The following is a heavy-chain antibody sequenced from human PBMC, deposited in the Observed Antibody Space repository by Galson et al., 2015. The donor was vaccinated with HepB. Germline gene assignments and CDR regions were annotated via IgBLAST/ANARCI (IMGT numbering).Heavy chain of an antibody. Sequence: SLRLSCAASGFTVSSNYMSWVRQAPGKGLEWVSVIYSGGGAYYADSVKGRFTISRDSSMNMLYLQMNSLRAEDTAVYYCVRDRTVTHEFWFDPWGQGTLVTVSS. CDR2: IYSGGGA. V-gene: IGHV3-53*01. CDR1: GFTVSSNY. CDR3: VRDRTVTHEFWFDP. D-gene: IGHD4-17*01. J-gene: IGHJ5*02.